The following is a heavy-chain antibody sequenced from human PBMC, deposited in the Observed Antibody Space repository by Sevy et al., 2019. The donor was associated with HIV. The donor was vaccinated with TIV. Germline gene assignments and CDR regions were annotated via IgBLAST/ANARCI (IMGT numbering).Heavy chain of an antibody. D-gene: IGHD6-19*01. Sequence: GGSLRLSCAASGFTFSTYGLSWVRQAPGKGLEWVSAISGSGGSTYYEESVKGRFAISRDNSKNTLYLKMNSLRAEDTAVYYCATHRGQWLFTAVFDYWGQGTLVTVSS. J-gene: IGHJ4*02. CDR3: ATHRGQWLFTAVFDY. V-gene: IGHV3-23*01. CDR1: GFTFSTYG. CDR2: ISGSGGST.